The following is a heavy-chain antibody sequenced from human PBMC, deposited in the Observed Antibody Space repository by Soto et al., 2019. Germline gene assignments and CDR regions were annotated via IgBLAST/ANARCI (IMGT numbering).Heavy chain of an antibody. CDR3: ARLPYYDTPPVTFDI. Sequence: SETLSLTCSVSSGSISSSLYYWGWIRQPPGKGLEWIGTIYSTVSTHYNPSLKSRVTISVDTSKNQFSLKLNSVTAADTAVYYCARLPYYDTPPVTFDIWGQGTMVTVSS. V-gene: IGHV4-39*01. CDR1: SGSISSSLYY. D-gene: IGHD3-22*01. J-gene: IGHJ3*02. CDR2: IYSTVST.